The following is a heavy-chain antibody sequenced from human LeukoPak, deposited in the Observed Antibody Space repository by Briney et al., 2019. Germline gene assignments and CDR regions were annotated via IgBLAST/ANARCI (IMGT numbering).Heavy chain of an antibody. D-gene: IGHD3-9*01. CDR2: ISWNSGSI. J-gene: IGHJ4*02. Sequence: QPGGSLRLSCAVSGFTFDDYAMHWVRQAPGKGLEWVSGISWNSGSIGYADSVKGRFTISRDNAKNSLYLQMNSLRAEDMALYYCAKAHRPFDWLLSYFDYWGQGTLVTVSS. CDR1: GFTFDDYA. CDR3: AKAHRPFDWLLSYFDY. V-gene: IGHV3-9*03.